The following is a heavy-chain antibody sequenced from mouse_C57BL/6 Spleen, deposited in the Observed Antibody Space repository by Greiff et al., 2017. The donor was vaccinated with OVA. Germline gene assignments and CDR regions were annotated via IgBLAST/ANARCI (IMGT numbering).Heavy chain of an antibody. V-gene: IGHV2-2*01. Sequence: QVQLQQSGPGLVQPSQSLSITCTVSGFSLTSYGVHWVRQSPGKGLEWLGVIWRGGSTDYNAAFISRLSISKDNSKSQVFFKMNSLQADDTAIYYCARVWFAYWGQGTLVTVSA. CDR1: GFSLTSYG. CDR3: ARVWFAY. J-gene: IGHJ3*01. CDR2: IWRGGST.